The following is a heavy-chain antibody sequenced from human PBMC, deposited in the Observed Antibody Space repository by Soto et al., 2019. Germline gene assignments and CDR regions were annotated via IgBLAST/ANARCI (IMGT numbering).Heavy chain of an antibody. CDR1: GGSISSYY. J-gene: IGHJ4*02. CDR3: ARTSGYCSSTSCPILYFDY. D-gene: IGHD2-2*01. CDR2: IYYSGST. Sequence: SETLSLTCTVSGGSISSYYWSWIRQPPGKGLEWIGYIYYSGSTNYNPSLKSRVTISVDTSKNQFSLKLSSVTAADTAVYYCARTSGYCSSTSCPILYFDYWGQGTLVTVSS. V-gene: IGHV4-59*01.